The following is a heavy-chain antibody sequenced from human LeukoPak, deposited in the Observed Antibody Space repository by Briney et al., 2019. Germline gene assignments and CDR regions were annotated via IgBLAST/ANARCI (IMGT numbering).Heavy chain of an antibody. D-gene: IGHD4-17*01. J-gene: IGHJ6*02. CDR2: INAYNGNT. V-gene: IGHV1-18*01. Sequence: GASVKVSFKASGYTFNTYGFSWVRQAPGQGLEWMGWINAYNGNTNYAQKLQGRVTMTTDTSTSTAYMELRSLRSDDTAVYYCARVATVTLYYYYGMDVWGQGTTVTVSS. CDR3: ARVATVTLYYYYGMDV. CDR1: GYTFNTYG.